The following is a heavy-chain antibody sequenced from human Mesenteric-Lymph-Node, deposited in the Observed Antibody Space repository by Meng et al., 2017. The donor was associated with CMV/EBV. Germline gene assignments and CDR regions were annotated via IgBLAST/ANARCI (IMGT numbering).Heavy chain of an antibody. CDR3: VRDSSGYFGEGFDY. CDR2: ISAYNGDT. D-gene: IGHD3-22*01. J-gene: IGHJ4*02. Sequence: ASVKVSCKASGYSFSSYGISWVRQAPGQGLEWMGWISAYNGDTDYAQKVQGRVTMTTDTSTSTAYLELRSLRSDDTAVYYCVRDSSGYFGEGFDYWGQGTLVTVSS. CDR1: GYSFSSYG. V-gene: IGHV1-18*01.